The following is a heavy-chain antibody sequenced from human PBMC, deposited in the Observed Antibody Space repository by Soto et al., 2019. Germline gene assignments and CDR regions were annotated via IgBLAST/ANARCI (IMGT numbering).Heavy chain of an antibody. D-gene: IGHD3-10*01. CDR2: ISSGGDYT. CDR3: ANRHYGTLDY. V-gene: IGHV3-11*06. Sequence: PGGSLRLSCAASGFPFTNSFMIWMRQAPGKGLEWVSFISSGGDYTNYAGSVRGRFTVFRDNAKNSLHLQMNSLRAEDTAIYYCANRHYGTLDYWGQRTVVTVSS. J-gene: IGHJ4*02. CDR1: GFPFTNSF.